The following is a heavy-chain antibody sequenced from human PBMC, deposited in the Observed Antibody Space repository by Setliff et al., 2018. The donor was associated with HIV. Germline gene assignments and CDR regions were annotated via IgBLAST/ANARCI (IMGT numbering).Heavy chain of an antibody. Sequence: SETLSLTCSVSGGSVSSVNYYWSWIRQPPGKGLEWIGYIHYTGSTTYNPSLKSRVTTSVDTSNNQFSLRLKSVTAADTAVYFCAQMSISASVYFDYWGQGTLVTVSS. D-gene: IGHD2-21*01. CDR2: IHYTGST. J-gene: IGHJ4*02. V-gene: IGHV4-61*01. CDR3: AQMSISASVYFDY. CDR1: GGSVSSVNYY.